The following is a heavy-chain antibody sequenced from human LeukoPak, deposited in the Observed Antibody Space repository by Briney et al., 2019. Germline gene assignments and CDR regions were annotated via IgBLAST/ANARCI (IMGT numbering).Heavy chain of an antibody. J-gene: IGHJ2*01. CDR1: GFTFSTYA. CDR2: ISDSGANT. CDR3: AKSMTLQWRGFFDL. V-gene: IGHV3-23*01. D-gene: IGHD6-19*01. Sequence: GGSLRLSCAASGFTFSTYAMSWVRQAPGKGLEWVSTISDSGANTYYADSVRGRFTISRDNSKNTLYLQKNSPRADDTAIYYCAKSMTLQWRGFFDLWGRGTHVTVSS.